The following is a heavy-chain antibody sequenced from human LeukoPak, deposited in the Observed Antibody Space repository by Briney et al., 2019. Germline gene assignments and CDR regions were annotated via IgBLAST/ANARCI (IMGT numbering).Heavy chain of an antibody. D-gene: IGHD6-6*01. V-gene: IGHV3-23*01. Sequence: ETLSLTCTVSGGSISSYYWSWVRQAPGKGLERVSAISGSGGSTYYADSVKGRFTISRDTSKNTLYLQMNSLRAEDTAVYYCAKLVLSSVAARPRFDYWGQGTLVTVSS. J-gene: IGHJ4*02. CDR2: ISGSGGST. CDR1: GGSISSYY. CDR3: AKLVLSSVAARPRFDY.